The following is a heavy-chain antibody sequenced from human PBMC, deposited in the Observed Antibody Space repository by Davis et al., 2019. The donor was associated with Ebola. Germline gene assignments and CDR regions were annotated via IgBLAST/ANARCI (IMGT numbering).Heavy chain of an antibody. Sequence: PRRSLRLSCAVSGFTLSRQGMHWVRQAPGKGLEWVAFIHYDGREKYYADSVRGRFTISRDNSKNTLYLQLNSLRAEDTAVFYCAKDDTPMDVWGQGTTVTVSS. CDR2: IHYDGREK. J-gene: IGHJ6*02. V-gene: IGHV3-30*02. CDR1: GFTLSRQG. D-gene: IGHD2-15*01. CDR3: AKDDTPMDV.